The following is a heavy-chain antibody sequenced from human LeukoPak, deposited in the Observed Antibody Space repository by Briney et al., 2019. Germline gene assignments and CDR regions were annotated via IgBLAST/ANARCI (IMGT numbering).Heavy chain of an antibody. Sequence: SQTLSLTCAISGDSVSSNSAAWNWIRQSPSRGLEWLGRTYYRSKWYNDYAVSVKSRITINPDTSKNQFSLQLNSVTPEDTAVYYCARGRDIVVVVAARANMGHAFDIWGQGTMVTVSS. CDR1: GDSVSSNSAA. D-gene: IGHD2-15*01. J-gene: IGHJ3*02. CDR2: TYYRSKWYN. CDR3: ARGRDIVVVVAARANMGHAFDI. V-gene: IGHV6-1*01.